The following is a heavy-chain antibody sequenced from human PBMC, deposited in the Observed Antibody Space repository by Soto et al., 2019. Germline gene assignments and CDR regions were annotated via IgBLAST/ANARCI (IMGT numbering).Heavy chain of an antibody. CDR3: ASRGGVGELRYFDWLLAY. Sequence: SVKVSCKASGGTFSSYAICWVRQAPGQGLEWMGGIIAIFGTANYAQKFQGRVTITADESTSTAYMELSSLRSEDTAVYYCASRGGVGELRYFDWLLAYWGQGTLVTVSS. D-gene: IGHD3-9*01. CDR2: IIAIFGTA. V-gene: IGHV1-69*13. CDR1: GGTFSSYA. J-gene: IGHJ4*02.